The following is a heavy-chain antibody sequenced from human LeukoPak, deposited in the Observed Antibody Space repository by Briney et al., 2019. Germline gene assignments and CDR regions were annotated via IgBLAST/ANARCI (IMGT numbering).Heavy chain of an antibody. V-gene: IGHV3-15*01. CDR1: GFTFSNAW. J-gene: IGHJ4*02. CDR2: IKSKTDGGTT. CDR3: TTAGLGDIVVVVAATGDLNYFDY. D-gene: IGHD2-15*01. Sequence: PGGSLRLSCAASGFTFSNAWMSWVRQAPGKGLEWVGRIKSKTDGGTTDYAAPVKGRFTISRDDSKNTLYLQMNSLKTEDTAVYYCTTAGLGDIVVVVAATGDLNYFDYWGQGTLVTVSS.